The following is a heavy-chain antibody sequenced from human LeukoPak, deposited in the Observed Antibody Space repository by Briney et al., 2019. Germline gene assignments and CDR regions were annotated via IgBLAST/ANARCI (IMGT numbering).Heavy chain of an antibody. J-gene: IGHJ4*02. CDR1: GYTFTGYN. Sequence: GASVKVSCKASGYTFTGYNIHWVRQAPGQGLEWMGWINPHNGDTNFAQKFQGRVTMTRDTSTSTVYLELSSLRSEDTAVYYCARDFFNMISEYWGQGTLVTVSS. CDR2: INPHNGDT. D-gene: IGHD3/OR15-3a*01. V-gene: IGHV1-2*02. CDR3: ARDFFNMISEY.